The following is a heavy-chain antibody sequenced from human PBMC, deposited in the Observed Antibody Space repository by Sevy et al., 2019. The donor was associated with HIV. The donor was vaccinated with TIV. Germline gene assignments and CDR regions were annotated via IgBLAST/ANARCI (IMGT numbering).Heavy chain of an antibody. V-gene: IGHV3-53*01. CDR3: ARERGDYGDYGDYYYCGMDV. Sequence: GGSLRLSCAASGFTVSSNYMSWVRQAPGKGLEWVSVIYSGGSTYYADSVKGRFTISRDNSKNTLYLQMNSLRAEDTAVYYCARERGDYGDYGDYYYCGMDVWGQGTTVTVSS. CDR2: IYSGGST. D-gene: IGHD4-17*01. J-gene: IGHJ6*02. CDR1: GFTVSSNY.